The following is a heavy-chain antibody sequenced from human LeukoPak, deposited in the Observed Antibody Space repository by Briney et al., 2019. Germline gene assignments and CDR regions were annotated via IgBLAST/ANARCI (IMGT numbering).Heavy chain of an antibody. CDR3: ARGIRGVMGNWFDP. J-gene: IGHJ5*02. CDR1: GGSISSGSYY. CDR2: MYTSGST. Sequence: PSETLSLTCAVSGGSISSGSYYWSWTRQPAGKGLEWIGRMYTSGSTNYNPSLKSRVTISVDTSKNQFSLKLSSVTAADTAVYYCARGIRGVMGNWFDPWGQGTPVTVSS. V-gene: IGHV4-61*02. D-gene: IGHD3-10*01.